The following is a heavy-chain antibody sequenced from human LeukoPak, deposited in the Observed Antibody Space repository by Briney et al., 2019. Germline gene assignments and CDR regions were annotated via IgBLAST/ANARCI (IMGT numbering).Heavy chain of an antibody. J-gene: IGHJ4*02. CDR1: GSTFTSYG. D-gene: IGHD4-17*01. CDR2: ISAYNGNT. CDR3: ARDRDYGDYVRFDY. Sequence: ASVKVSCKATGSTFTSYGISWVRQAPGQGLEWMGWISAYNGNTNYAQKLQGRVTMTTDTSTSTAYMELRSLRSDDTAVYYCARDRDYGDYVRFDYWGQGTLVTVSS. V-gene: IGHV1-18*01.